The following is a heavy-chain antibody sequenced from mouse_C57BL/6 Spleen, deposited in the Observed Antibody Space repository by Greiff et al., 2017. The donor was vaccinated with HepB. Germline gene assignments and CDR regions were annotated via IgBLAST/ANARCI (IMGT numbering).Heavy chain of an antibody. J-gene: IGHJ3*01. V-gene: IGHV5-17*01. Sequence: EVKLVESGGGLVKPGGSLKLSCAASGFTFSDYGMHWVRQAPEKGLEWVAYISSGSSTIYYADTVKGRFTISRDNAKNTLFLQMTSLRSEDTAMYYCAREPLYGNYEDGFAYWGQGTLVTVSA. D-gene: IGHD2-1*01. CDR2: ISSGSSTI. CDR3: AREPLYGNYEDGFAY. CDR1: GFTFSDYG.